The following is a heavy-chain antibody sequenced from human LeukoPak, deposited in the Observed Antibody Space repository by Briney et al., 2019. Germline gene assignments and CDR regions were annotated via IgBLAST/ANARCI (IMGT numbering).Heavy chain of an antibody. D-gene: IGHD6-13*01. Sequence: GGSLRLSCAASGXXFSSYGMHWVRQAPGKGLEWVAVISYDGSNKYYADSVKGRFTISRDNSKNTLYLQMNSLRAEDTAVYYRAKESRGSSWILPYYYYGMDVWGQGTTVTVSS. CDR3: AKESRGSSWILPYYYYGMDV. J-gene: IGHJ6*02. CDR1: GXXFSSYG. V-gene: IGHV3-30*18. CDR2: ISYDGSNK.